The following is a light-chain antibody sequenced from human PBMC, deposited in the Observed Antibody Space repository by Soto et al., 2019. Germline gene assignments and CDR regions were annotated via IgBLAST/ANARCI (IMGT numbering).Light chain of an antibody. CDR2: GST. J-gene: IGLJ3*02. CDR1: SSNLGANYH. Sequence: QSVLTQPPSVSGAPGQRVTISCTGSSSNLGANYHVHWYQQLPGRAPKLLIYGSTNRPSGVPDRISGSKSGTSASLAITGLQAEDEADYYCQSYDNNLSGGVFGGETKLTVL. V-gene: IGLV1-40*01. CDR3: QSYDNNLSGGV.